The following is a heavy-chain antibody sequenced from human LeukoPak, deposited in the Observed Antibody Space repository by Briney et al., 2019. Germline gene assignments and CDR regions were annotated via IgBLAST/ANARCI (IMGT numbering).Heavy chain of an antibody. CDR1: GYTFSSYD. CDR3: ARGLSGTNTLDAFDI. Sequence: ASVKVSCKASGYTFSSYDINWVRQATGQGLEWMGWMNPNSGNTGYAQKFQGRVTITRNTSISTAYMELSSLRSEDTAVYYCARGLSGTNTLDAFDIWGQGTMVTVSS. CDR2: MNPNSGNT. D-gene: IGHD2-15*01. V-gene: IGHV1-8*03. J-gene: IGHJ3*02.